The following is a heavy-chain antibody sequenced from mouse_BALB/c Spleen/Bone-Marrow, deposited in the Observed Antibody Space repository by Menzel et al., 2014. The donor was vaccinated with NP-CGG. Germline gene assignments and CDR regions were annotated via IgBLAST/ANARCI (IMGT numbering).Heavy chain of an antibody. D-gene: IGHD2-14*01. J-gene: IGHJ4*01. CDR1: GFTFSSYA. CDR2: ISSGGST. V-gene: IGHV5-6-5*01. Sequence: DVKLVESGGGLVKPGGSLKLSCAASGFTFSSYAMSWVRQTPEKRLEWVASISSGGSTYYPDSVKGRLTISRDNARNILYLQMSSLRSEDTAMYYCARGRDRYDDAMDYWGQGTSVTVSS. CDR3: ARGRDRYDDAMDY.